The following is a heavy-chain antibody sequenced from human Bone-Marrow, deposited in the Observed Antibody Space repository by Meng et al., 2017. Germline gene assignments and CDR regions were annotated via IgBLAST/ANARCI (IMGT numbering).Heavy chain of an antibody. V-gene: IGHV3-73*02. D-gene: IGHD3-3*02. J-gene: IGHJ3*02. CDR2: IRSKTDTYAT. Sequence: QLGESGGGLVQPGVYLKLSCVVSGFTFSGSDVHWVRQASGKGLEWVGRIRSKTDTYATAFAASVKGRFTISRDDSKNTAYLQLNSLKTEDTAVYYCTVFSRGHIWGQGTMVTVSS. CDR1: GFTFSGSD. CDR3: TVFSRGHI.